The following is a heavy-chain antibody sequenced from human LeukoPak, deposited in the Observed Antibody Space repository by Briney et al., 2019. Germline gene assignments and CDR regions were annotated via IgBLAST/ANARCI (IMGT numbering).Heavy chain of an antibody. J-gene: IGHJ4*02. D-gene: IGHD3-22*01. CDR1: GFSVSNYY. V-gene: IGHV3-53*01. Sequence: GGSLRLSCAASGFSVSNYYMSWVRQAPGKGLEWVSVIYSGGNTYYTDSVKGRFTISRDNPKNTVFLQMGSLRGEDTAVYYFARCYYDGSGFYYYFDYWGQGTLVTVSS. CDR2: IYSGGNT. CDR3: ARCYYDGSGFYYYFDY.